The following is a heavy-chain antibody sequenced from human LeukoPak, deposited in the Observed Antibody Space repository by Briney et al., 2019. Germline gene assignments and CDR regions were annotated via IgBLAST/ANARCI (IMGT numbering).Heavy chain of an antibody. CDR3: ARDRHLGQLTPFDI. J-gene: IGHJ3*02. CDR1: GGSISSSSSY. D-gene: IGHD5-18*01. V-gene: IGHV4-39*07. Sequence: SETLSLTCTVSGGSISSSSSYWGWIRQPPGKGLEWIGSIYYSGSTYYNPSLKSRVTISVDTSKNQFSLKLSSVTAADTAVYYCARDRHLGQLTPFDIWGQGTMVTVSS. CDR2: IYYSGST.